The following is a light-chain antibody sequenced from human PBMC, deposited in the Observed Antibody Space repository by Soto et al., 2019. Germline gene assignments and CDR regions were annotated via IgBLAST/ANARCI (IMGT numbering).Light chain of an antibody. CDR1: QDISNY. V-gene: IGKV1-33*01. J-gene: IGKJ4*01. Sequence: DIPMTQSPSSLSASVGDRVTITWQASQDISNYLNWYQQKPGKAPKLLIYDASNLETGVPSRFSGSGSGTDFTFTISSLQPEDIATYYCQQYDNLPPELTFGGGTKVEIK. CDR3: QQYDNLPPELT. CDR2: DAS.